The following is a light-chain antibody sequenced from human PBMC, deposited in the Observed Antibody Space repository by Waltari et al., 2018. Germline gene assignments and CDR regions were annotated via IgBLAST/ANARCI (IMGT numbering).Light chain of an antibody. CDR3: QQYYNTPYT. J-gene: IGKJ2*01. V-gene: IGKV1-9*01. CDR1: QGISNY. CDR2: SPS. Sequence: DIQLTQSPSFLSASVRDRVTITCRASQGISNYLAWYQQKPGKAPKLLIYSPSTLQSGVPSRFSGSGSGTEFTLTISSLQAEDVAVYYCQQYYNTPYTFGQGTKLEIK.